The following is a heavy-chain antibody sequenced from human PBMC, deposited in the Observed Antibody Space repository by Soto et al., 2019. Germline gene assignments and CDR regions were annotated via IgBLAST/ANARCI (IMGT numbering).Heavy chain of an antibody. CDR2: IWYDGSNK. J-gene: IGHJ5*02. CDR1: GFTFSSYG. CDR3: ARGTLRVLRFLEWLSPGDWFDP. V-gene: IGHV3-33*01. D-gene: IGHD3-3*01. Sequence: QVQLVESGGGVVQPGRSLRLSCAASGFTFSSYGMHRVRQAPGKGLEWVAVIWYDGSNKYYADSVKGRFTISRDNSKNTLYLQMNSLRAEDTAVYYCARGTLRVLRFLEWLSPGDWFDPWGQGTLVTVSS.